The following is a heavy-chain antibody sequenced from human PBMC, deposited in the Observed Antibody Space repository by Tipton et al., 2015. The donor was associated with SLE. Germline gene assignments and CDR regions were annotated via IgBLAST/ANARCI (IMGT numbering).Heavy chain of an antibody. CDR2: VYYSGST. Sequence: TLSLTCVVSGGSISSVGYYWGWIRQPPGKGLEWIGSVYYSGSTYYSPSLKSRVTILVDTSKKQFSLKLGSVTAADTAVYYCARLYCGGDCYPLDYWGQGILVIVSS. J-gene: IGHJ4*02. V-gene: IGHV4-39*07. D-gene: IGHD2-21*01. CDR3: ARLYCGGDCYPLDY. CDR1: GGSISSVGYY.